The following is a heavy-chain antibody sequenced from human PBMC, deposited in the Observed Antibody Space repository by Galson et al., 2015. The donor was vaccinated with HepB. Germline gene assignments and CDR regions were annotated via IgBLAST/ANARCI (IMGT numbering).Heavy chain of an antibody. J-gene: IGHJ5*02. V-gene: IGHV3-23*01. CDR3: AKDLGYSSSWYMVGWFDP. D-gene: IGHD6-13*01. CDR1: GFTFSSYA. Sequence: LRLSCAASGFTFSSYAMSWVRQAPGKGLEWVSAISGSGGSTYYADSVKGRFTISRDNSKNTLYLQMNSLRAEDTAVYYCAKDLGYSSSWYMVGWFDPWGQGTLVTVSS. CDR2: ISGSGGST.